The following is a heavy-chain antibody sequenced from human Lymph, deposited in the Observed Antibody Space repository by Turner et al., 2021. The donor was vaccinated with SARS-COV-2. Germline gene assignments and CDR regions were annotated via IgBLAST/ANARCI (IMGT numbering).Heavy chain of an antibody. CDR3: ASNYDILTGYYTRNWFDP. V-gene: IGHV4-39*01. CDR2: IYYSGST. CDR1: GGSISSSSYY. Sequence: QLQLQESGPGLVKPSETLSLTCTVPGGSISSSSYYWGWIRQPPGKGLEWIGSIYYSGSTYYNPPLQSRVTISVDTSKNQFSLKLSSVTAADTAVYYCASNYDILTGYYTRNWFDPWGQGTLVTVSS. D-gene: IGHD3-9*01. J-gene: IGHJ5*02.